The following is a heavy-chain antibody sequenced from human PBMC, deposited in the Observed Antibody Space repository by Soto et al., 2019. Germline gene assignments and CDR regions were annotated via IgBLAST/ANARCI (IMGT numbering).Heavy chain of an antibody. CDR3: ARAHPLIDFWSGYYGLPYFDY. V-gene: IGHV3-7*01. J-gene: IGHJ4*02. Sequence: GGSLRLSCAASGFTFSSYWMSWVRQAPGKGLEWVANIKQDGSEKYYVDSVKGRFTISRDNAKNSLYLQMNSLRAEDTAVYYCARAHPLIDFWSGYYGLPYFDYWGQGTLVTVSS. CDR1: GFTFSSYW. D-gene: IGHD3-3*01. CDR2: IKQDGSEK.